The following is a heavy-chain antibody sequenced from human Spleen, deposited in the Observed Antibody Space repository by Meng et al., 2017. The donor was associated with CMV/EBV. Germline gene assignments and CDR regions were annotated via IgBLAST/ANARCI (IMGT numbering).Heavy chain of an antibody. CDR1: GYTFFGYY. Sequence: ASVKVSCKASGYTFFGYYLHWVRQAPGQGLESMGWINPNTGATNCTQKFQGRVTMTRDTSISTAYMELSRLRSDDTAVFYCAYSNYNYWGQGTLVTVSS. V-gene: IGHV1-2*02. D-gene: IGHD4-11*01. J-gene: IGHJ4*02. CDR2: INPNTGAT. CDR3: AYSNYNY.